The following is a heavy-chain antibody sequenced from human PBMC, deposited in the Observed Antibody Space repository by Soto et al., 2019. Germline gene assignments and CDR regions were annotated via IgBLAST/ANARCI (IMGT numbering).Heavy chain of an antibody. Sequence: EVQLLESGGGLVQPGGSLRLSCAASGFTFSNYAMSWVRQAPGKGLEWVSGISGSGGSTYYADSVKGRFTISRDNSKNTLDLQMNSLRAEDTAVYYCAKDKGLSGVLWFGEARRGHNWYFDLWGRGTLVTVSS. CDR2: ISGSGGST. V-gene: IGHV3-23*01. D-gene: IGHD3-10*01. J-gene: IGHJ2*01. CDR1: GFTFSNYA. CDR3: AKDKGLSGVLWFGEARRGHNWYFDL.